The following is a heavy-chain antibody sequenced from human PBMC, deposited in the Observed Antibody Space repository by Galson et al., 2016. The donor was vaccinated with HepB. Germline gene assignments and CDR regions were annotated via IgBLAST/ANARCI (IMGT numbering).Heavy chain of an antibody. D-gene: IGHD1-1*01. CDR2: ISNDGSNK. V-gene: IGHV3-30-3*01. CDR1: GFIFRSYA. CDR3: ARFIASPWNDYYYYGMDV. J-gene: IGHJ6*04. Sequence: SLRLSCADSGFIFRSYAMNWVRQAPGKGLEWLAVISNDGSNKYFADSVKGRFTISRDNSKNTLYLQMNSLRAEDTAVYYCARFIASPWNDYYYYGMDVWGKGTTVTVCS.